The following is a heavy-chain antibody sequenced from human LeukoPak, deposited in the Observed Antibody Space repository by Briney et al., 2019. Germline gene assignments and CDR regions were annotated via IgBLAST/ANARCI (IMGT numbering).Heavy chain of an antibody. J-gene: IGHJ4*02. CDR1: GDSITNSNYF. D-gene: IGHD2-21*02. CDR3: ARRSPLVVVTAAHYYDY. V-gene: IGHV4-39*01. Sequence: SETLSLTCTVSGDSITNSNYFWGWIRQPPGQGLEWIGGVFYNGNTHYNPSLKSRVIISTDTSKNQFSLTLTAVTASDTAIYYCARRSPLVVVTAAHYYDYWGQGTLVTVSS. CDR2: VFYNGNT.